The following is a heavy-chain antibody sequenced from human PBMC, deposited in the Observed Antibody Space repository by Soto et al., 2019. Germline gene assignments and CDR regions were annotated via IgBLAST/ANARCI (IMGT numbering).Heavy chain of an antibody. Sequence: PGGSLRLSCGASGFSFSSYWMSWVRQAPGKGLEWVANMNQGGSEINYVDSVRGRFTISRDNAKNLLYLQMNSLRVEDTAVYHCARDRGYSTFDIWGQGXMVTVSS. D-gene: IGHD2-2*01. J-gene: IGHJ3*02. CDR3: ARDRGYSTFDI. CDR1: GFSFSSYW. CDR2: MNQGGSEI. V-gene: IGHV3-7*01.